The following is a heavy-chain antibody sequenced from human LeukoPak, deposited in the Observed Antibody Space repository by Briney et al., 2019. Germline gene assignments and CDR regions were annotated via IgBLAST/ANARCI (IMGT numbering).Heavy chain of an antibody. CDR2: ISAYNGNT. CDR1: GYTFISYG. CDR3: ARTDCSSTSCYDYYYYYYMDV. D-gene: IGHD2-2*01. V-gene: IGHV1-18*01. Sequence: GASVKVSCKASGYTFISYGISWVRQPPGQGLEWMGWISAYNGNTNYAQKLQGRVTMTTDTSTSTAYMELRSLRSDDTAVYYCARTDCSSTSCYDYYYYYYMDVWGKGTTVTVSS. J-gene: IGHJ6*03.